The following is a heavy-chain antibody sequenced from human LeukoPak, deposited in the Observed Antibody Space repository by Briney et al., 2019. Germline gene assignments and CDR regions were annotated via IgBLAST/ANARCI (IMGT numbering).Heavy chain of an antibody. D-gene: IGHD1-1*01. J-gene: IGHJ6*02. V-gene: IGHV1-69*04. Sequence: ASVKVSCKASGGTVSSYAISWVRQAPGQGLEWMGRIVPILGIANYAQKFQGRVTITADKSTSTAYMELSSLRSEDTAVYYCARDKRTSYYYYYGMDVWGQGTTVTVSS. CDR3: ARDKRTSYYYYYGMDV. CDR2: IVPILGIA. CDR1: GGTVSSYA.